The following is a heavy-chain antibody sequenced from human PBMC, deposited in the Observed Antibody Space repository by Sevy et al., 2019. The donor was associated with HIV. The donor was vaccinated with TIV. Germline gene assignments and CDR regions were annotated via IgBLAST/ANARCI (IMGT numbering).Heavy chain of an antibody. Sequence: ASVKVSCKVSEYTVTKLPMHWVRQAPGKGLEWMGGFDPEENEIIYAQNFQGRVTMTQDTSTDTAYMELRSLRSEDTAVYYCARDPTDYGSGSHWFDPWGQGTLVTVSS. CDR2: FDPEENEI. D-gene: IGHD3-10*01. CDR3: ARDPTDYGSGSHWFDP. CDR1: EYTVTKLP. V-gene: IGHV1-24*01. J-gene: IGHJ5*02.